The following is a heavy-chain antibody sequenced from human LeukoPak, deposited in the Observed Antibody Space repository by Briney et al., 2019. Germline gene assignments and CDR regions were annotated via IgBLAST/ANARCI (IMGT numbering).Heavy chain of an antibody. J-gene: IGHJ4*02. Sequence: GGSLRLSCAVSGFTFSSGYMHWVRQPPGKGPVWVSRISSDGSNTIYADSVKGRFTISRDDARNTLYLQRNSLRDADTAVYYGARYTGGGVYWGQGTLVTVSS. CDR2: ISSDGSNT. D-gene: IGHD2-2*02. CDR1: GFTFSSGY. CDR3: ARYTGGGVY. V-gene: IGHV3-74*01.